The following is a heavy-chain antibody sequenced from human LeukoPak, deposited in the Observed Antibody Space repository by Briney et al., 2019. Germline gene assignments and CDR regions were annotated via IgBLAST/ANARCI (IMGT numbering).Heavy chain of an antibody. CDR2: INHSGST. CDR3: ARALRAYGDTYYYYGMGV. CDR1: GFTFSSYS. D-gene: IGHD4-17*01. Sequence: GSLRLSCAASGFTFSSYSMNWVRQAPGKGLEWIGEINHSGSTNYNPSLKSRVTISVDTSKNQFSLKLSSVTAADTAVYYCARALRAYGDTYYYYGMGVWGQGTTVTVSS. J-gene: IGHJ6*02. V-gene: IGHV4-34*01.